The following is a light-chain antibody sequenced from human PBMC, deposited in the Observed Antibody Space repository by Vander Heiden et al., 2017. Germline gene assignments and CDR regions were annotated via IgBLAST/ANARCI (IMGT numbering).Light chain of an antibody. J-gene: IGLJ1*01. Sequence: SYVLTQPPSVSVAPAQTARITCGGNNIGSKSVHGYQQKPGQAPVLVVYDDSDRPAGIPERFSGSNSGNTATLTSSRVEAGDEADYYCQVWDSSSDHPYVFGTGTKVTVL. CDR1: NIGSKS. CDR3: QVWDSSSDHPYV. CDR2: DDS. V-gene: IGLV3-21*02.